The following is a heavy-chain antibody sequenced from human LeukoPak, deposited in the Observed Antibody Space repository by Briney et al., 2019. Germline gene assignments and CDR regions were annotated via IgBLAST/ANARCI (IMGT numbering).Heavy chain of an antibody. J-gene: IGHJ6*03. CDR2: ISDSSGNI. Sequence: PGGSLRLSCAASGFTFSDYSMNWVRQAPGKGLEWVSYISDSSGNIYNADSVAGRFTISRDNAKNSLYLQMNGLRAEDTARYYCARGRGDFWSGSYYYYYMDVWGKGTTVTVSS. D-gene: IGHD3-3*01. CDR1: GFTFSDYS. CDR3: ARGRGDFWSGSYYYYYMDV. V-gene: IGHV3-48*04.